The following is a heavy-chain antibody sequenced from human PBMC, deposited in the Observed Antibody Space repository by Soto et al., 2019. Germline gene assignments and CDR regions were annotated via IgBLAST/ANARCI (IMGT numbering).Heavy chain of an antibody. V-gene: IGHV5-51*01. D-gene: IGHD6-6*01. J-gene: IGHJ4*02. CDR3: ARHGSAVEYSSSPGSY. CDR2: IYPGDSDT. Sequence: GESLKISCKGSGYSFTSYWIGWVRQMPGKGLEWMGIIYPGDSDTRYSPSFQGQVTISADKSISTAYLQWSSLKASDTAMYYCARHGSAVEYSSSPGSYWGQGTLVTVSS. CDR1: GYSFTSYW.